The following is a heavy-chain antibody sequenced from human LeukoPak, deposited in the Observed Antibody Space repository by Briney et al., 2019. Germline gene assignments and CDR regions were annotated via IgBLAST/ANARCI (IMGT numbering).Heavy chain of an antibody. Sequence: PSETLSLTCAVYGGSFSGYYWSWIRHPPGKGLEWIGEINHSGSTNYNPSLKSRVTISVDTSKNQFSLKLSSVTAADTAVYYCARDTGYSSSWYPLGAFDIWGQGTMVTVSS. D-gene: IGHD6-13*01. J-gene: IGHJ3*02. CDR2: INHSGST. CDR3: ARDTGYSSSWYPLGAFDI. V-gene: IGHV4-34*01. CDR1: GGSFSGYY.